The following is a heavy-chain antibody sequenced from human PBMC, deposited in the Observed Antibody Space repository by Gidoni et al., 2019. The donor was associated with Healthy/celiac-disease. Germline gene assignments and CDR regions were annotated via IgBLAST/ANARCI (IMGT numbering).Heavy chain of an antibody. D-gene: IGHD3-10*01. J-gene: IGHJ4*02. CDR1: GFTFGDYA. V-gene: IGHV3-49*05. CDR3: TRGGGLCFGEPTTLPLDY. Sequence: EVQLVESGGGLVKQGRSLRRSCTAPGFTFGDYAMSGFRQAPGKGREWVGFISSKAYGGTTEYAASVKGRFTISRDDSKSIAYLQMNSLKSEDTAVYYCTRGGGLCFGEPTTLPLDYWGQGPLVTVSS. CDR2: ISSKAYGGTT.